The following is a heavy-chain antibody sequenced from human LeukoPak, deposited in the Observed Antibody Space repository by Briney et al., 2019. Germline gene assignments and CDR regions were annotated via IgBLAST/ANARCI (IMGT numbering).Heavy chain of an antibody. CDR3: AKDSQLDSSGYYLGYFDY. J-gene: IGHJ4*02. D-gene: IGHD3-22*01. CDR2: IYSGGAI. CDR1: GFAVGSNY. Sequence: GGSLRLSCVASGFAVGSNYMSWVRQAPGKGLEWVSLIYSGGAIRYADSVKGRFTISRDNSKNTLYLQMNSLRAEDTAVYYCAKDSQLDSSGYYLGYFDYWGQGTLVTVSS. V-gene: IGHV3-53*01.